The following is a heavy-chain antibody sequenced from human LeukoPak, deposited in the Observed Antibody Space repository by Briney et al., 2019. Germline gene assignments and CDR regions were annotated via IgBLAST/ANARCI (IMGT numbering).Heavy chain of an antibody. CDR3: ARGGRIVGALDY. Sequence: PSETLSLTCAVYGGSFSGYYWSWIRQPPGKGLEWIGDINHSGSTNYNPSLKSRVTISVDTSKSQFSLKLSSVTAADTAVYYCARGGRIVGALDYWGQGTLVTVSS. CDR2: INHSGST. J-gene: IGHJ4*02. CDR1: GGSFSGYY. D-gene: IGHD1-26*01. V-gene: IGHV4-34*01.